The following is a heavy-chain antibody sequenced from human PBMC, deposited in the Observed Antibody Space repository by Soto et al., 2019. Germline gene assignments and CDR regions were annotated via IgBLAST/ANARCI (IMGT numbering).Heavy chain of an antibody. CDR1: GFTFSDYY. Sequence: GGSLRLSCAASGFTFSDYYMSWIRQAPGKGLEWVSYISSSSYTNYADSVKGRFTISRDNAKNSLYLQMNSLRAEDTAVYYCARVGGDLVPAANYFDYWGQGTLVTVSS. J-gene: IGHJ4*02. CDR2: ISSSSYT. D-gene: IGHD2-2*01. V-gene: IGHV3-11*06. CDR3: ARVGGDLVPAANYFDY.